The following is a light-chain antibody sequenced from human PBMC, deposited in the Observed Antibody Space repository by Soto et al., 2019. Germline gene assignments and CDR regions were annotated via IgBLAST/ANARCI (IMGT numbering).Light chain of an antibody. V-gene: IGKV3-11*01. CDR1: QSVSSY. CDR2: DAS. Sequence: EIVLTQSPATLSLSPGERATLSCRASQSVSSYLAWYQQKPGQAPRLLIYDASNRATGIPARFSGSGSGTDFTLTISSLEPEDFAIYYCQQRSSWPEFTFGPGTKVDIK. CDR3: QQRSSWPEFT. J-gene: IGKJ3*01.